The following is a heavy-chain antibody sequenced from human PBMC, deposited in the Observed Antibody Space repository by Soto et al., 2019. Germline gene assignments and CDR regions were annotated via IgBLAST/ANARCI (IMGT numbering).Heavy chain of an antibody. D-gene: IGHD4-17*01. CDR1: GFTFSSYS. V-gene: IGHV3-48*01. Sequence: PGGSLRLSCAASGFTFSSYSMNWVRQAPGKGLEWVSYISSSSSTIYYADSVKGRFTISRDNAKNSLYLQMNSLRAEDTAVYYCAVCVGDYGTWNAFDIRGQGTTVTVSS. CDR3: AVCVGDYGTWNAFDI. J-gene: IGHJ3*02. CDR2: ISSSSSTI.